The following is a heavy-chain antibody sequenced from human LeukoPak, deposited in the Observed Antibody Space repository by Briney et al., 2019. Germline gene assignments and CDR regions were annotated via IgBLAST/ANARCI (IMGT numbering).Heavy chain of an antibody. J-gene: IGHJ4*02. CDR1: GFTFSSYS. V-gene: IGHV3-21*01. CDR3: ARVSQIVVVPAAXGDY. D-gene: IGHD2-2*01. CDR2: ISSSSSYI. Sequence: GGSLRLSCAASGFTFSSYSMNWVRQAPGKGLEWVSSISSSSSYIYYADSVKGRFTISRDNAKNSLYLQMNSLRAEDTAVYYCARVSQIVVVPAAXGDYWGQGTLVTVSS.